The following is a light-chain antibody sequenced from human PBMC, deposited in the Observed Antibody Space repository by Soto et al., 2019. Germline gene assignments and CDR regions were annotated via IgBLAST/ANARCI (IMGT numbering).Light chain of an antibody. CDR1: SSNIGSNY. CDR2: RNN. CDR3: AACDDRLSGSF. J-gene: IGLJ1*01. V-gene: IGLV1-47*01. Sequence: QAVGTQPPSASGTPGQRVTISCSGSSSNIGSNYVYWYQQLPGTAPKLLIYRNNQRPSGVPDRFSGSKSGTSASLAISGLRSEDEADYYCAACDDRLSGSFFGTGTKQTVL.